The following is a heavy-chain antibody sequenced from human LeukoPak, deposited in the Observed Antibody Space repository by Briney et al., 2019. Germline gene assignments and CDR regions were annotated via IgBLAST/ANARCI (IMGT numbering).Heavy chain of an antibody. V-gene: IGHV3-74*01. D-gene: IGHD5-18*01. CDR2: INTDGSST. CDR1: GFAFSSYW. J-gene: IGHJ4*02. CDR3: ARGPEGYSYGYGDY. Sequence: GGSLRLSCAASGFAFSSYWMHWVRRAPGKGLVWVSRINTDGSSTSYADSVKGRFTISRDNAKNSLYLQMNSLRAEDTAVYYCARGPEGYSYGYGDYWGQGTLVTVSS.